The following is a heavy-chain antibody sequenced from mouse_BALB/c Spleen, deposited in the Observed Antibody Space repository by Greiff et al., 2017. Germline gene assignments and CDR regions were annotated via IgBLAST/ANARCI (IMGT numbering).Heavy chain of an antibody. CDR3: ASLNSGSSDGGGYFDV. V-gene: IGHV14-3*02. J-gene: IGHJ1*01. CDR1: GFNIKDTY. CDR2: IDPANGNT. Sequence: VQLQQSGAELVKPGASVKLSCTASGFNIKDTYMHWVKQRPEQGLEWIGRIDPANGNTKYDPKFQGKATITADTSSNTAYLQLSSLTSEDTAVYYCASLNSGSSDGGGYFDVWGAGTTVTVSS. D-gene: IGHD1-1*01.